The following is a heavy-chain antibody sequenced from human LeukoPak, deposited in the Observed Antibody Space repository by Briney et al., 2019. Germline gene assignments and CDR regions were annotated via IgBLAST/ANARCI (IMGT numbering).Heavy chain of an antibody. V-gene: IGHV4-38-2*01. D-gene: IGHD6-19*01. J-gene: IGHJ4*02. CDR3: ARHGSGWSFDY. CDR1: GYSISNVYY. Sequence: SETLSLTCAVSGYSISNVYYWGWLRQPPGRGLAWIATIYHRGTTYYSPSLKSRVTISVDTSKNQFSLKLSSVTAADTAVYYCARHGSGWSFDYWGQGTLVTVSS. CDR2: IYHRGTT.